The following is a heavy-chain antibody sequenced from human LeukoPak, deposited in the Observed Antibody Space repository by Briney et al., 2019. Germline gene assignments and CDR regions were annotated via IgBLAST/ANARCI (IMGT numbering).Heavy chain of an antibody. D-gene: IGHD2-15*01. V-gene: IGHV4-39*01. CDR3: ASLVVVVVAAPSDAFDI. CDR2: IYYSGST. CDR1: GGSISSSSYY. J-gene: IGHJ3*02. Sequence: SETLSLTCTVSGGSISSSSYYWGWIRPPPGEGLEWIGSIYYSGSTYYNPSLKSRVTISVDTSKNQFSLKLSSVTAADTAVYYCASLVVVVVAAPSDAFDIWGQGTMVTVSS.